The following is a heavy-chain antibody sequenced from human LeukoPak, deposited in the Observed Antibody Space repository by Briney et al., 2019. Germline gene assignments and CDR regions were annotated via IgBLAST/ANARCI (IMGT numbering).Heavy chain of an antibody. CDR1: GYTFTDYY. V-gene: IGHV1-2*02. J-gene: IGHJ4*02. CDR2: SNPNTGGT. D-gene: IGHD2-15*01. Sequence: VASVKVSCKASGYTFTDYYMHWVRQAPGQGLEWMGWSNPNTGGTNYAQKFQGRVTMTRDTSISTPYMELSWLRSEDTAVYYCAAGPYCSGGSCYSPYYFDYWGQGTLVTVSS. CDR3: AAGPYCSGGSCYSPYYFDY.